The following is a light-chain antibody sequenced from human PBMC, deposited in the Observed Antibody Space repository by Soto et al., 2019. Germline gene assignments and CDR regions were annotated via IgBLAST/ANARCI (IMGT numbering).Light chain of an antibody. V-gene: IGKV3-20*01. Sequence: EIVLTQSPATLSLSPGERATLSCRASQSVSSSYSAWYQQKPGQAPRLLIYGASSRATGMPDRFSGSGSGTDLPLTISRLEPEDCAVYYCQQYGSSWYTFGQGTKLEIK. CDR2: GAS. CDR3: QQYGSSWYT. CDR1: QSVSSSY. J-gene: IGKJ2*01.